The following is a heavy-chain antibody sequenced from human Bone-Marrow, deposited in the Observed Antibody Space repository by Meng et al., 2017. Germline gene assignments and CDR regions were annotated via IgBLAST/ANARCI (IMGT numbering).Heavy chain of an antibody. CDR3: ARRETSGSYSP. D-gene: IGHD3-10*01. Sequence: QVQLPQWGAGLLKPSETLSLTCAGYGWSFRTYYWSWIRQPPGKGLEWIGEINHSGTTNYSPSLRSRITISVVTSKNQFSLKLSSVTAADTAVYYCARRETSGSYSPWVQGTLVTVSS. V-gene: IGHV4-34*01. J-gene: IGHJ5*02. CDR2: INHSGTT. CDR1: GWSFRTYY.